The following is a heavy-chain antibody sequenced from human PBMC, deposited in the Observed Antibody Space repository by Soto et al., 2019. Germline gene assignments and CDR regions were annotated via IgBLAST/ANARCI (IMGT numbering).Heavy chain of an antibody. CDR2: IYYSGST. Sequence: SETLSLTCAVSGGSISSSNWWSWVRQPPGKGLEWITYIYYSGSTNYNPSLKSRVTISVDTSKNQFSLKLSSVTAADTAVYYCAKRYSGYDDAFDIWGQGTTVTVSS. D-gene: IGHD5-12*01. V-gene: IGHV4-4*02. J-gene: IGHJ3*02. CDR3: AKRYSGYDDAFDI. CDR1: GGSISSSNW.